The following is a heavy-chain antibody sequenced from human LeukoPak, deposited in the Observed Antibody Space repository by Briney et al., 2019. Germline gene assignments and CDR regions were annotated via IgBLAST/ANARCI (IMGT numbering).Heavy chain of an antibody. CDR3: ARGGDYDSSGSLGIGAFDI. V-gene: IGHV3-30-3*01. CDR1: GFTFSSYA. J-gene: IGHJ3*02. D-gene: IGHD3-22*01. Sequence: GRSLRLSCAASGFTFSSYAMHWVRQAPGKGLEWVAVISYDRSNKYYADSVKGRFTISRDNSKNTLYLQMNSLRAEDTAVYYCARGGDYDSSGSLGIGAFDIWGQRTMVTVSS. CDR2: ISYDRSNK.